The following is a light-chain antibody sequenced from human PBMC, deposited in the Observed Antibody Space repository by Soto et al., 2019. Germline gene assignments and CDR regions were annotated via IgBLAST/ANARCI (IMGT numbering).Light chain of an antibody. CDR1: QGIGNA. CDR2: AAS. Sequence: IQMTPSPSPLSASVGYRVTLSCRASQGIGNALGWFQQKPGKAPKLLIYAASNLQSGVPSRFSGSGSATDFTLTISSLQPEDFATDYCQQSYSTWTVGQGTKVDIK. CDR3: QQSYSTWT. V-gene: IGKV1-39*01. J-gene: IGKJ1*01.